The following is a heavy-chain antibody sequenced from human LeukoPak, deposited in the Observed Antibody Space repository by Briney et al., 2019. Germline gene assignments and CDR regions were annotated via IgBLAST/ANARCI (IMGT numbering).Heavy chain of an antibody. V-gene: IGHV3-43*01. CDR2: ISWDGGST. CDR1: GFTFDDYT. J-gene: IGHJ4*02. CDR3: AKARSTMVRGNDGGFDY. D-gene: IGHD3-10*01. Sequence: PGGSLRLSCAASGFTFDDYTMHWVRQAPGKGLEWVSLISWDGGSTYYADSVKGRFTISRDNSKNSLYLQMNSLRTEDTASYYCAKARSTMVRGNDGGFDYWGQGTLVTVSS.